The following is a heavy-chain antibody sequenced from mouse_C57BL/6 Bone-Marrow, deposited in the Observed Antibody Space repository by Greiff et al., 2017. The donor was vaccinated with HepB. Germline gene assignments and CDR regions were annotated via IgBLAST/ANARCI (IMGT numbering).Heavy chain of an antibody. Sequence: VQLQQSGPELVKPGASVTMSCKASGYTFTDYNMHWVKQSHGKSLEWIGYINPNNGGTSYNQKFKGKATLTVNKSSSTAYMELRSLTSEDSAVYYCARIRESRYYFDYWGQGTTLAVSS. V-gene: IGHV1-22*01. CDR1: GYTFTDYN. CDR2: INPNNGGT. CDR3: ARIRESRYYFDY. J-gene: IGHJ2*01.